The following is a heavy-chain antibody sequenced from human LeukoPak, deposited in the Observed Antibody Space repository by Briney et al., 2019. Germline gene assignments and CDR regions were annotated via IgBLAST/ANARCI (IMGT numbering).Heavy chain of an antibody. D-gene: IGHD3-22*01. CDR1: GGSISSYY. V-gene: IGHV4-59*01. J-gene: IGHJ4*02. CDR2: IYYSGST. Sequence: SETLSLTCTVSGGSISSYYWSWLRQPPGKGLEWIGYIYYSGSTNYNPSLKSRVTISVDTSKNQFSLKLSSVTAADTAVYYCAYQRDYYDSSGYYSRIFDYWGQGTLVTVSS. CDR3: AYQRDYYDSSGYYSRIFDY.